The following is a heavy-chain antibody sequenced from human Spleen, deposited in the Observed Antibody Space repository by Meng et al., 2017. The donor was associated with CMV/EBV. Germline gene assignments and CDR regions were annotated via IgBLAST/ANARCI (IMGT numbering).Heavy chain of an antibody. D-gene: IGHD3-9*01. V-gene: IGHV4-39*07. CDR3: ARLTILTGYQYYYYYGMDV. CDR2: IYSSGNT. CDR1: GDSLTSSIYS. Sequence: GSLRLSCTVSGDSLTSSIYSWAWIRQPPGKGLEWIGTIYSSGNTFYNPSLKSRVTMSVDTSQIQFSLKLSSVTAADTAVYYCARLTILTGYQYYYYYGMDVWGQGTTVTVSS. J-gene: IGHJ6*02.